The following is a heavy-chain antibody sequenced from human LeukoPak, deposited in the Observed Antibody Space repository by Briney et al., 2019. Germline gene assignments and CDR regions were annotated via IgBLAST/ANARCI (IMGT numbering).Heavy chain of an antibody. Sequence: PGGSLRLSCAASGFTFSSYAMTWVRQAPGKGLECVSLISDNGGSTDYADSVKGRFTISRDNSRNTLDLQMHSLRAEDTAVYYCAKGSSGYYGSVFDYWGQGTLVTVSS. J-gene: IGHJ4*02. CDR1: GFTFSSYA. D-gene: IGHD3-22*01. V-gene: IGHV3-23*01. CDR3: AKGSSGYYGSVFDY. CDR2: ISDNGGST.